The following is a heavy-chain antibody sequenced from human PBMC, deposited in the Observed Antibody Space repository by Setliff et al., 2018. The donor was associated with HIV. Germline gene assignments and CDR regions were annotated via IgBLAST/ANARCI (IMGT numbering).Heavy chain of an antibody. CDR3: ARVFYYGSGSQYESNFDS. CDR2: INPHSGGT. Sequence: ASVKVSCKASGYTFTDYYMHWVRQAPGQGLEWMGWINPHSGGTEYAQKFQGRVTMTRDTSISTAYMELSRLRSDDTAVYFCARVFYYGSGSQYESNFDSWGQGTLVTVSS. CDR1: GYTFTDYY. V-gene: IGHV1-2*02. D-gene: IGHD3-10*01. J-gene: IGHJ5*01.